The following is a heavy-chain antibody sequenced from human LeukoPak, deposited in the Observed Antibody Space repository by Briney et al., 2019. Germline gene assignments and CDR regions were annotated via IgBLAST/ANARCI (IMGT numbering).Heavy chain of an antibody. J-gene: IGHJ4*02. V-gene: IGHV3-7*01. Sequence: GGSLRLSCVASGFSFTGNWMSWVRQAPGKGPEWVASIKEDGSEKYYGDSVSGRFTISRDNAKNSLCLQMNSLRAEDTAVYYCAQEGNWGQGTLVTVSS. CDR2: IKEDGSEK. CDR3: AQEGN. CDR1: GFSFTGNW.